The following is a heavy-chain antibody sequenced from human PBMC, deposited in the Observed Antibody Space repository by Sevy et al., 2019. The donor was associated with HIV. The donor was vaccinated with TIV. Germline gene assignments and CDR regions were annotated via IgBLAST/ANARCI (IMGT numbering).Heavy chain of an antibody. V-gene: IGHV3-33*01. Sequence: GGSLRLSCAASGFTFSSYGMHWVRQAPGKGLEWVAVIWYDGSNKYYADSVKGRFTISRDNSKNTLYLQMNSLKAEDTAVYYFARGRYYYDSSGYYFDYWGQGTLVTVSS. J-gene: IGHJ4*02. CDR2: IWYDGSNK. CDR1: GFTFSSYG. CDR3: ARGRYYYDSSGYYFDY. D-gene: IGHD3-22*01.